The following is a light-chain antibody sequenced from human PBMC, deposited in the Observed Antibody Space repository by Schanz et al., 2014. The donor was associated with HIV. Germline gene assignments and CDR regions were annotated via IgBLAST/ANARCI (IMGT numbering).Light chain of an antibody. CDR1: SSDIGGYNY. J-gene: IGLJ3*02. CDR3: SSYTTTSTLWV. Sequence: QSALTQPASVSGSPGQSITISCTGTSSDIGGYNYVSWYQQHPGKAPKVMIYDVSNRPSGVSNRFSGSKSGNTASLTISGLQAGDEADYYCSSYTTTSTLWVFGGGTKLTVL. CDR2: DVS. V-gene: IGLV2-14*01.